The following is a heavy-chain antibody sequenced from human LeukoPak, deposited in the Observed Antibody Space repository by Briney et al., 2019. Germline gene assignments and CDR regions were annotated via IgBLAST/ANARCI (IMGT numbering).Heavy chain of an antibody. CDR1: VCTFSSYW. CDR2: IASDGSST. CDR3: ARGRPHGNDY. V-gene: IGHV3-74*01. D-gene: IGHD4-23*01. Sequence: GGALRLSCAASVCTFSSYWMNWVRQAAGKGLVWVSRIASDGSSTTYADSVKGRFSISRDNAKNTLYLQINSLRVEDTAVYYCARGRPHGNDYWGQGTLVTVSS. J-gene: IGHJ4*02.